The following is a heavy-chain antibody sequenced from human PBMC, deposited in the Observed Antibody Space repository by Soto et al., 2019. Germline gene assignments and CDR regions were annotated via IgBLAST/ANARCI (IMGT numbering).Heavy chain of an antibody. CDR3: ARELRRFCSFDI. CDR1: EFTISSHW. J-gene: IGHJ3*02. D-gene: IGHD2-15*01. Sequence: GGSLRLSCAASEFTISSHWMHWVRQAPGKGLEWVANINEGGSEIYYVDSVKGRFTISRDNARNSLYLQMNSLRAEDTAVYYCARELRRFCSFDIWGQGTMVTVSS. V-gene: IGHV3-7*01. CDR2: INEGGSEI.